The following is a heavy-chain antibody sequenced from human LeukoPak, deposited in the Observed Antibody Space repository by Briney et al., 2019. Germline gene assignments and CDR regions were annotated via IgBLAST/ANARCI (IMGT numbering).Heavy chain of an antibody. V-gene: IGHV3-7*01. D-gene: IGHD4-11*01. J-gene: IGHJ4*02. CDR1: GFTFSSYW. CDR2: IKQDGSEK. CDR3: AKDDYSNYGYFDY. Sequence: GGSLRLSCTASGFTFSSYWMSWVRQAPGKGLEWVANIKQDGSEKYYVDSVKGRFTISRDNAKSSLYLQMNSLRAEDTAVYYCAKDDYSNYGYFDYWGQGTLVTVSS.